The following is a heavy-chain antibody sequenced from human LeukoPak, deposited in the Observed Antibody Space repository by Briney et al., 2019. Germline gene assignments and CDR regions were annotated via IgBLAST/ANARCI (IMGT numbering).Heavy chain of an antibody. CDR3: ARDQWWQFIAVAITSYFDS. CDR1: GFTFNTYW. Sequence: GGSLRLSCAASGFTFNTYWMSWVRQAPGKGLEWVANIKPDGSEKHYVDSVKGRFTISRDNAKNSLYLQMNSLRAVDTAVYYCARDQWWQFIAVAITSYFDSWGQGTLVTVSS. CDR2: IKPDGSEK. J-gene: IGHJ4*02. V-gene: IGHV3-7*01. D-gene: IGHD6-19*01.